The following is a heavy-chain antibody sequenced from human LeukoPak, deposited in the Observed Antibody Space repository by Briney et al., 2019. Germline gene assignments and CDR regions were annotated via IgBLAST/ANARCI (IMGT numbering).Heavy chain of an antibody. CDR2: IYYSGST. D-gene: IGHD3-22*01. CDR3: ARVRAYDSSGYYIPN. Sequence: PSETLSLTCTVSGGSISSSSYYWGWIRQPPGKELEWIGSIYYSGSTYYNPSLKSRVTISVDTSKNQFSLKLSSVTAADTAVYYCARVRAYDSSGYYIPNWGQGTLVTVSS. V-gene: IGHV4-39*07. CDR1: GGSISSSSYY. J-gene: IGHJ4*02.